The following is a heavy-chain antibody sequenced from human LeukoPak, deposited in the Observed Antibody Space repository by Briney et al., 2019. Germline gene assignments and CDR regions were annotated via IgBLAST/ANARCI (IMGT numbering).Heavy chain of an antibody. V-gene: IGHV4-61*01. CDR3: AGVIAAAGTEWFDP. CDR2: NYYSGTS. Sequence: PSETLSLTCTVSGGSITSDTYYWGWIRPPPGKGLVWSGYNYYSGTSNSNPSHKSRVTISVDTTKNQFSLKLSSVTAADTAVYYCAGVIAAAGTEWFDPWGQGTLVTVSS. D-gene: IGHD6-13*01. J-gene: IGHJ5*02. CDR1: GGSITSDTYY.